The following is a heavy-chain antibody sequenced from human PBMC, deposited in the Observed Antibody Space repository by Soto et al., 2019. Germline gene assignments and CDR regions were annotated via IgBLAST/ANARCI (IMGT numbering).Heavy chain of an antibody. Sequence: GGSLRLSCAASGFTFSSYGMHWVRQAPGKGLEWVAVISYDGSNKYYADSVKGRFTISRDNSKNTLYLQMNSLRAEDTAVYYCAKDLGEWEPYYYYYYGMDVWGQGTTVTVSS. V-gene: IGHV3-30*18. CDR1: GFTFSSYG. D-gene: IGHD3-16*01. J-gene: IGHJ6*02. CDR2: ISYDGSNK. CDR3: AKDLGEWEPYYYYYYGMDV.